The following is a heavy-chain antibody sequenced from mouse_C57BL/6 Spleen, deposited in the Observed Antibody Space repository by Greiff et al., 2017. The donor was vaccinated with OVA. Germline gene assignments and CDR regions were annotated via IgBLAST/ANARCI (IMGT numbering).Heavy chain of an antibody. V-gene: IGHV1-61*01. CDR3: AGSETDFDY. CDR1: GYTFTSYW. Sequence: QVQLQQPGAELVRPGSSVKLSCKASGYTFTSYWMDWVKQRPGQGLEWIGNIYPSDSATHYNQKFKDKATLTVDKSSSTAYMQLSSLTSEDSAVYCCAGSETDFDYWGQGTTLTVSA. J-gene: IGHJ2*01. CDR2: IYPSDSAT.